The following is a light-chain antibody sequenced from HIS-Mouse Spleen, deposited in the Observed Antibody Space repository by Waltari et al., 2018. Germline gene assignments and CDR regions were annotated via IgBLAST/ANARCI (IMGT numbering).Light chain of an antibody. V-gene: IGLV2-23*03. J-gene: IGLJ2*01. Sequence: QSALTQPASVSGSPGQSITISCTGTSSDVGSYNLLSWYQQHPGKAPKLMIYEGSKRPSGVSNRFSGSKSGNTASLTISGLQAEEEADYYCCSYAGSSTFVVFGGGTKLTVL. CDR2: EGS. CDR1: SSDVGSYNL. CDR3: CSYAGSSTFVV.